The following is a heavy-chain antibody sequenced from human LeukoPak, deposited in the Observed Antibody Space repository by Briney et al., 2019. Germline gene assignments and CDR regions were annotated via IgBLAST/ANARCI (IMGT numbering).Heavy chain of an antibody. CDR3: ARDLLCSSTSCPFDP. J-gene: IGHJ5*02. Sequence: GGSLRLSCVASGFILSSYSMNWVRQAPGRGLEWVSYIRSSSSTIYYADSVKGRFTISRDNSKNTLYLQMNSLRAEDTAVYYCARDLLCSSTSCPFDPWGQGTLVTVSS. D-gene: IGHD2-2*01. CDR2: IRSSSSTI. CDR1: GFILSSYS. V-gene: IGHV3-48*01.